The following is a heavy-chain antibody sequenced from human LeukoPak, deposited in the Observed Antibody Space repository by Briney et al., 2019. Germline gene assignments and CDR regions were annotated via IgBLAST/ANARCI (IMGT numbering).Heavy chain of an antibody. J-gene: IGHJ4*02. CDR1: GYTFTSYY. V-gene: IGHV1-46*01. CDR3: ARGSWNYVLPDY. D-gene: IGHD1-7*01. Sequence: ASVTVSCKASGYTFTSYYMHWVRQAPGQGLEWMGLINPSGGSTSYAQKFQGRVTMTRDTSTSTVYMELSSLRSEDTAVYYCARGSWNYVLPDYWGQGTLVTVSS. CDR2: INPSGGST.